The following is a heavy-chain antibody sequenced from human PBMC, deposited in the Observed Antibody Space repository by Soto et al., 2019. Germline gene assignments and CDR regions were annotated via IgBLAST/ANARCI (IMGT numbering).Heavy chain of an antibody. D-gene: IGHD4-17*01. CDR1: GGSISSSNW. Sequence: SETLSLTCAVSGGSISSSNWWSWVRQPPGKGLEWIGEIYHSGSTNYNPSLKSRVTISVDKSKNQFSLKLSSVTAADTAVYYCARAKRRCTVTTSFYYYGMDVWGQGTTVTVSS. CDR3: ARAKRRCTVTTSFYYYGMDV. J-gene: IGHJ6*02. V-gene: IGHV4-4*02. CDR2: IYHSGST.